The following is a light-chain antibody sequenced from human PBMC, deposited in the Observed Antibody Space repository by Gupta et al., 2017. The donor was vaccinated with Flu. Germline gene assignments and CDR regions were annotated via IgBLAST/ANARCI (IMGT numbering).Light chain of an antibody. J-gene: IGKJ1*01. CDR3: QQDGSSQT. CDR1: QSVSSRY. Sequence: PGPLVLSPGERATLSGGASQSVSSRYLGWYQHKPGRAPRLIIYDASMRASGIPDRFSGSGCGKDFTLTSSRLEHEDFAVYYCQQDGSSQTFGQGTKVEIK. CDR2: DAS. V-gene: IGKV3D-20*01.